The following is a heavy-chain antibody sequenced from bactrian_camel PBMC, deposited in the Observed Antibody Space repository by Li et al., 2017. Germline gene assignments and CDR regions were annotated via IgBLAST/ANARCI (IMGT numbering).Heavy chain of an antibody. V-gene: IGHV3S1*01. Sequence: QLVESGGTLVQPGGSLRLSCAASGVTFSYYFMAWVRQAPGKGLEWVCGLSGPISTFYAPSVKGRFTISRDNAGNTLHLQMNSLKTEDTAVYYCAADSRGEYGGNWYFSLDYWGKGTQVTVS. D-gene: IGHD6*01. CDR1: GVTFSYYF. CDR2: LSGPIST. J-gene: IGHJ7*01.